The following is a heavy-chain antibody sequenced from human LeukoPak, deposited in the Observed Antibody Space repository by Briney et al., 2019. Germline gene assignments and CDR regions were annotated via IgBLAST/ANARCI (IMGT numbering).Heavy chain of an antibody. CDR2: ISGSGGST. CDR1: GFSFSTFV. J-gene: IGHJ4*02. D-gene: IGHD2-21*02. V-gene: IGHV3-23*01. Sequence: PGGSLRLSCAASGFSFSTFVMHWVRQAPGKGLEWVSAISGSGGSTYYADSVKGRFTISRDNSKNTLYLQMNSLRAEDTAVYYCAPENSGDCGGDCYWVIDYWGQGTLVTVSS. CDR3: APENSGDCGGDCYWVIDY.